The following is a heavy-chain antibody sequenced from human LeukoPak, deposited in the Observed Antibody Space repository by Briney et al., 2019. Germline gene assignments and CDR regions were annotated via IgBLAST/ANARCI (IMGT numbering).Heavy chain of an antibody. CDR3: ARRYNWNYNWFDP. Sequence: PSQTLSLTCTVSGGSISSGSYYWSWIRQPAGKGLEWIGRIYTSGSTNYNPSLKSRVTISVDTSKNQFSLKLSSVTAADTAVYYCARRYNWNYNWFDPWGQGTLVTVSS. D-gene: IGHD1-7*01. CDR1: GGSISSGSYY. CDR2: IYTSGST. J-gene: IGHJ5*02. V-gene: IGHV4-61*02.